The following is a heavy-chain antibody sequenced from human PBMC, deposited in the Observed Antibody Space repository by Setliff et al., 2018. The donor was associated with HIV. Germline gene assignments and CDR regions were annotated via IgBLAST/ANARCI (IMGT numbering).Heavy chain of an antibody. CDR2: IDHSGST. D-gene: IGHD4-17*01. CDR3: AKESPHGGDYILTTYYMDI. J-gene: IGHJ6*03. Sequence: SETLSLTCTVYGESLSGYYWSWIRQSPGKGLEWIGEIDHSGSTNYNPSLKSRVTISVDTSKNQFSLKMSSVTAADTAVYYCAKESPHGGDYILTTYYMDIWGRGTTVTVSS. V-gene: IGHV4-34*01. CDR1: GESLSGYY.